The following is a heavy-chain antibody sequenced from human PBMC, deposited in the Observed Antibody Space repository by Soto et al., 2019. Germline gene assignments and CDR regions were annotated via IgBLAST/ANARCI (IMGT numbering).Heavy chain of an antibody. CDR1: GGSSSGYY. D-gene: IGHD1-1*01. CDR2: INHSGST. Sequence: PSETLSLTCAVYGGSSSGYYWSWIRQPPGKGLEWIGEINHSGSTNYNPSLKSRVTISADKSKNQFSLKLSSVTAADTAVYYCAHQTISYTLDVWGQGTTFTVSS. J-gene: IGHJ6*02. CDR3: AHQTISYTLDV. V-gene: IGHV4-34*01.